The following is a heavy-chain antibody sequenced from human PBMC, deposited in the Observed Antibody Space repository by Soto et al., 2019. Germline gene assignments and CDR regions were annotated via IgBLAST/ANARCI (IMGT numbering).Heavy chain of an antibody. Sequence: VQLVESGGGLVKPGESLRLSCVASGFFFSDYYISWIRQAPGKGLECVAYISGTGDTKYYAESVRGRFTISRDNTKKSVFLQVNSLRADDTAVYYCAIGGGQIYYAGMDVWGQGTTVTVSS. CDR1: GFFFSDYY. CDR3: AIGGGQIYYAGMDV. D-gene: IGHD3-22*01. J-gene: IGHJ6*02. CDR2: ISGTGDTK. V-gene: IGHV3-11*01.